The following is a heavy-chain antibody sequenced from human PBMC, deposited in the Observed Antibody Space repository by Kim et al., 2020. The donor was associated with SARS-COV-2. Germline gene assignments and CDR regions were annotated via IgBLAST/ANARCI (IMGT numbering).Heavy chain of an antibody. J-gene: IGHJ3*02. D-gene: IGHD1-1*01. V-gene: IGHV1-3*01. Sequence: FQGRVTITRDTSASTAYMELSSLRSEDTAVYYCARAGYNWNLGPGGPCGAFDIWGQGTMVTVSS. CDR3: ARAGYNWNLGPGGPCGAFDI.